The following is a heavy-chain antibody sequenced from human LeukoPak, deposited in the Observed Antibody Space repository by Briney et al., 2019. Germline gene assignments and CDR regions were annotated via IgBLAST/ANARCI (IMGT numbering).Heavy chain of an antibody. D-gene: IGHD1-26*01. J-gene: IGHJ2*01. CDR3: ARDLASGSVWYFDL. CDR1: GFTFSSDS. CDR2: GCISDTDR. V-gene: IGHV3-21*01. Sequence: GGSLRLSCAASGFTFSSDSMNWGRQAPRKGLGWVSSGCISDTDRYYADSVKSRCTISRDKAKNSLYLQINRLRAEATAVYYCARDLASGSVWYFDLWGRGTLVTVSS.